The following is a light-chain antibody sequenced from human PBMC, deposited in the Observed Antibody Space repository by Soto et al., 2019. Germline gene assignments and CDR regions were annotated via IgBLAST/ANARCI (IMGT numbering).Light chain of an antibody. J-gene: IGLJ1*01. CDR1: SSDVGGYNY. Sequence: QSVLTQPPSASGSPGQSVTISCTGTSSDVGGYNYVSWYQQHPGKAPKLMIYEVSKRPSGVPDRFPGSKSGNTASLTVSGLQAEYEADYYCSSYAGSNNFVFGTGTNVTVL. CDR3: SSYAGSNNFV. CDR2: EVS. V-gene: IGLV2-8*01.